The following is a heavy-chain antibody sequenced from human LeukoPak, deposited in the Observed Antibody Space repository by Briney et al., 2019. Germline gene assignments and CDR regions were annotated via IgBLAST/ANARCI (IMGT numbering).Heavy chain of an antibody. CDR2: INPDGSST. CDR3: VRDMGYYDKV. CDR1: GFTFSTSW. D-gene: IGHD3-22*01. V-gene: IGHV3-74*01. Sequence: PEGSLRLSCAASGFTFSTSWTHWVRQAPGKGLVWVSRINPDGSSTDYADSVKGRFTISRNNAKNTLYLQMNSLRAEDAAVYYCVRDMGYYDKVWGQGTLVTVSS. J-gene: IGHJ4*02.